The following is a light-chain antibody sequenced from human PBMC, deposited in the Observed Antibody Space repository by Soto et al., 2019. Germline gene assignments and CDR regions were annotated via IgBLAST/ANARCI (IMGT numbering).Light chain of an antibody. Sequence: QSALTQPPSVSGAPGQRVTISCTGSSSSIGAGYDVHWYQQLPGTAPKLLIYGNSNRPSGVPDRFSGSKSGTSASLAITGLQAEDEADYYCQSYDSSLSGWVFGGGTKLTVL. CDR3: QSYDSSLSGWV. J-gene: IGLJ3*02. CDR1: SSSIGAGYD. V-gene: IGLV1-40*01. CDR2: GNS.